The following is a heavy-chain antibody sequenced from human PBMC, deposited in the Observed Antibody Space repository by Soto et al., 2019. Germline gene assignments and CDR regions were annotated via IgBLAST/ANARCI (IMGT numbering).Heavy chain of an antibody. D-gene: IGHD3-22*01. CDR3: ARDSSGFIRIDY. V-gene: IGHV4-59*12. J-gene: IGHJ4*02. Sequence: PSETLSLTCTVSGGSISSYYWSWIRQPPGKGLEWIGYIYYSGSTKYNPSLKSRVTMSVDTSKNQFSLKLSSVTAADTAVYYCARDSSGFIRIDYWGQGTLVTVSS. CDR2: IYYSGST. CDR1: GGSISSYY.